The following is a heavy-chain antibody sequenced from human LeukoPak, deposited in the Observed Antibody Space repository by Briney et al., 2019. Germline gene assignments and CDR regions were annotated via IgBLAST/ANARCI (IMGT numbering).Heavy chain of an antibody. V-gene: IGHV3-15*01. CDR1: GVSFSNAW. CDR2: IKSKSDGGTT. J-gene: IGHJ4*02. D-gene: IGHD6-13*01. Sequence: GGSLRLSCAASGVSFSNAWVSWVRQAPGKGLEWVGRIKSKSDGGTTDYAAYVKGRFTISRDDKKNTLYLQMNSLKTADTAVYYCIKEIVGAGIFTYWGQATLVTVSS. CDR3: IKEIVGAGIFTY.